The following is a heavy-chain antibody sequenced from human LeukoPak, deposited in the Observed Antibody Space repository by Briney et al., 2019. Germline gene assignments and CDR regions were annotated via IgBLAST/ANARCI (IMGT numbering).Heavy chain of an antibody. D-gene: IGHD6-13*01. Sequence: GGSLRLSCAASGFTFSSYAMHWVRQAPGKGLEWVAVISYDGSNKYYADSVKGRFTISRDNSKNTLYLQMNSLRAEDTAVYYCARGWYSSSWDLDYWGQGTLVTVSS. CDR2: ISYDGSNK. V-gene: IGHV3-30-3*01. CDR1: GFTFSSYA. J-gene: IGHJ4*02. CDR3: ARGWYSSSWDLDY.